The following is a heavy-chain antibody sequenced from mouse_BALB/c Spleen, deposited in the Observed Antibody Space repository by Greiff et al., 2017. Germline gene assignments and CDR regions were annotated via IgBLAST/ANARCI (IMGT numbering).Heavy chain of an antibody. CDR2: IWTGGGT. J-gene: IGHJ4*01. CDR1: GFSLTSYD. D-gene: IGHD1-1*01. V-gene: IGHV2-9-2*01. CDR3: VRDGITAIGYAMDY. Sequence: VQLQQSGPGLVAPSQSLSITCTVSGFSLTSYDISWNRQPPGKGLEWLGVIWTGGGTNYNSAFMSRLSISKDNSKSQVFLKMNSLQTDDTAIYYCVRDGITAIGYAMDYWGQGTSVTVSA.